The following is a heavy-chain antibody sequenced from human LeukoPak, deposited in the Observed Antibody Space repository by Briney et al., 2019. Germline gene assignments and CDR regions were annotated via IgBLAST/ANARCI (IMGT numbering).Heavy chain of an antibody. CDR3: ARQSEYYAFWSGHTSPFDI. D-gene: IGHD3-3*01. CDR1: GGSISSSSYY. V-gene: IGHV4-39*01. CDR2: IYYSGST. J-gene: IGHJ3*02. Sequence: PSETLSLTCTVSGGSISSSSYYWGWIRQPPGKGLEWIGSIYYSGSTYYNPSLKSRVTISVDTSKNQFSLKLSSVTAADTAVYYCARQSEYYAFWSGHTSPFDIWGQGTMVTVSS.